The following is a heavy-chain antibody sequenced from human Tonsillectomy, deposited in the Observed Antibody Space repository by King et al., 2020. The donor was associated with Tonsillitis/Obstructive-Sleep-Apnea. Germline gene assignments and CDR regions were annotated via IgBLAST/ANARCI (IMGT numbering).Heavy chain of an antibody. CDR2: INHSGST. CDR1: GGSFSGYY. CDR3: ARGHVVNDNAFAL. D-gene: IGHD3-22*01. J-gene: IGHJ3*01. Sequence: VQLQQWGAGLLKPSETLSLTCAVYGGSFSGYYWSWVRQPPGKGLEWIGEINHSGSTNYNPSLKSRVTISVDMSKNQFSLTLSSVTAADTAVSYCARGHVVNDNAFALWGQGTMVTVSS. V-gene: IGHV4-34*01.